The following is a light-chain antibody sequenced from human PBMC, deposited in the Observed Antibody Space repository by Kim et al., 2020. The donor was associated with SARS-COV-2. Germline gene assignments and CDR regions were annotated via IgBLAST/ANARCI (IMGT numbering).Light chain of an antibody. CDR2: EAS. Sequence: ASVGDRVTITGRASQKIRNWLAWCQQKPGKAPKLLIYEASSLASGVPSRFSGSGSGTEFTLTINSLQPDDFATYYCQHYDSYPLTFGGGTKVDIK. CDR1: QKIRNW. J-gene: IGKJ4*01. CDR3: QHYDSYPLT. V-gene: IGKV1-5*03.